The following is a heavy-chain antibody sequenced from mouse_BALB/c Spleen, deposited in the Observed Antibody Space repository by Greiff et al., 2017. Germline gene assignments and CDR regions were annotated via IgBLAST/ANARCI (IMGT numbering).Heavy chain of an antibody. CDR1: GYTFSSYW. CDR3: ARGATMITTGAGFAY. D-gene: IGHD2-4*01. Sequence: QVQLQQSGAELMKPGASVKLSCTATGYTFSSYWIEWVKQRPGHGLEWIGEILPGSGSTNYNEKFKGKATFTADTSSNTAYMQLSSLTSEDSAVYNCARGATMITTGAGFAYWGQGTLVTVSA. CDR2: ILPGSGST. J-gene: IGHJ3*01. V-gene: IGHV1-9*01.